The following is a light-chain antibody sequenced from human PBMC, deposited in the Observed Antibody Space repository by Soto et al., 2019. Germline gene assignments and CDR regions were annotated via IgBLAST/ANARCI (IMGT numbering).Light chain of an antibody. V-gene: IGKV3-20*01. CDR2: DAS. CDR3: QQYGSSPTWT. CDR1: QSVSSS. J-gene: IGKJ1*01. Sequence: EIVVTQSPATLSLSPGERATLSSRTSQSVSSSLAWYQHKPGQAPRLLIYDASNRATGIPDRFSGSGSGTDFTLTISRLEPEDFAVYYCQQYGSSPTWTFGQGTKVHIK.